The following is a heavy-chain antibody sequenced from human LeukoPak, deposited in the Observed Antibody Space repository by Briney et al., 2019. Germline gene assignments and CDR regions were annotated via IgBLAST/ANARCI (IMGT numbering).Heavy chain of an antibody. CDR2: ISFDGSNK. CDR3: AKGTSSDYGGNVDY. D-gene: IGHD4-23*01. V-gene: IGHV3-30*18. CDR1: GFTFSSYG. Sequence: GGSLRLSCAASGFTFSSYGMHWVRQAPGKGLEWVAVISFDGSNKYYTDSVKGRFTISRDNSKSTVYLQMNSLRAEDTAVYYCAKGTSSDYGGNVDYWGQGTLVTVSS. J-gene: IGHJ4*02.